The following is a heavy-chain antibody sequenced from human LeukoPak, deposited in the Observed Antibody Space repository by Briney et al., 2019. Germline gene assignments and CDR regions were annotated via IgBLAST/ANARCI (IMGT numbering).Heavy chain of an antibody. CDR2: IYSGGTT. CDR3: ARGGSVSCHH. J-gene: IGHJ1*01. V-gene: IGHV3-53*01. CDR1: DFTVSRNY. Sequence: PGGSLRLSCAASDFTVSRNYMSWVRQAPGQGLEWVSVIYSGGTTKYADSVKGRFTISRDNSKNTLYLQMNSLRAEDTAVYYCARGGSVSCHHWGQGTLVTVSS. D-gene: IGHD2-2*01.